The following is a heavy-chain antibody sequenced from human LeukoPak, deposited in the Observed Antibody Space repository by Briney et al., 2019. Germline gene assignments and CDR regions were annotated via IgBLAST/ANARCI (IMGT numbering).Heavy chain of an antibody. D-gene: IGHD2-2*01. Sequence: ASVKVSCKASGYTFTGYYMHRVRQAPGQGLEWMGWINPNSGGTNYAQKFQGRVTMTRDTSISTAYMELSRLRSDDTAVYYCARALRRYCSSTSCHREEDYWGQGTLVTVSS. CDR3: ARALRRYCSSTSCHREEDY. CDR2: INPNSGGT. V-gene: IGHV1-2*02. J-gene: IGHJ4*02. CDR1: GYTFTGYY.